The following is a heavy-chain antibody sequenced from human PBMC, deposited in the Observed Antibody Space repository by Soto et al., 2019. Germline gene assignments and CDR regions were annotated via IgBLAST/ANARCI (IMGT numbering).Heavy chain of an antibody. V-gene: IGHV3-30-3*01. D-gene: IGHD3-3*01. CDR3: ARDTRDLRYLESSYYFGH. CDR2: ISYDGSNK. CDR1: GFTFSSYA. J-gene: IGHJ4*02. Sequence: PGGSLRLSCAASGFTFSSYAMHWVRQAPGKGLEWVAVISYDGSNKYYADSVKGRFTISRDNSKNTLYLQMNSLRAEDTAVYYCARDTRDLRYLESSYYFGHWGQGT.